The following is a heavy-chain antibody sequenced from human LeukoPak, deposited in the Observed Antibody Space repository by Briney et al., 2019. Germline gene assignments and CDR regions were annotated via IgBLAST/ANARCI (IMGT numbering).Heavy chain of an antibody. D-gene: IGHD5-18*01. V-gene: IGHV3-9*03. CDR2: ISWNSGGI. Sequence: GRSLRLTCGASGFTFDDYAMHWVRQAPGKGLEWVSGISWNSGGIGYADSVKGRFTISRDNAKNSLYLQMNSLRAEDMALYFCAKDIGYSYGYGLDYWGQGTLVTVSS. CDR3: AKDIGYSYGYGLDY. CDR1: GFTFDDYA. J-gene: IGHJ4*02.